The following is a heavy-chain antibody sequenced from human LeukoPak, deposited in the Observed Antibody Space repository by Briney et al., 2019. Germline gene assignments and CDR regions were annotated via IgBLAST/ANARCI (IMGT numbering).Heavy chain of an antibody. CDR2: IYTSGIT. D-gene: IGHD2-15*01. V-gene: IGHV4-4*09. CDR3: ARRRSGGRDFDY. Sequence: SETLSLTCTVSGGSISSSYWSWIRQPPGKGLEWIGYIYTSGITNYNPSLKSRVTILVDTSKNQFSLNLSSVTAADTAVYYCARRRSGGRDFDYWGRGTLVAVSS. J-gene: IGHJ4*02. CDR1: GGSISSSY.